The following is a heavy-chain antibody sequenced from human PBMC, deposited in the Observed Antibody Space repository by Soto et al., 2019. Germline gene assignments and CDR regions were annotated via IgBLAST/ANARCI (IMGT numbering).Heavy chain of an antibody. CDR2: ISYDGSNK. D-gene: IGHD4-4*01. V-gene: IGHV3-30-3*01. J-gene: IGHJ2*01. CDR1: GFTFSSYA. CDR3: ARPLWCDDYNWGYFDL. Sequence: QVPLVESGGGVVQPGRSLRLSCAASGFTFSSYAMHWVRQAPGKGLEWVAVISYDGSNKYYADSVKGRFTISRDNSKNTQYLKMNSLRAEDTVVYYCARPLWCDDYNWGYFDLWGRGTLVTVSS.